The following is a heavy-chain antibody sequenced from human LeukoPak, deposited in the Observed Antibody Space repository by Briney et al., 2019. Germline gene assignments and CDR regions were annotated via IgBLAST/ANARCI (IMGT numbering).Heavy chain of an antibody. J-gene: IGHJ4*02. CDR2: ISYDGSNK. V-gene: IGHV3-30*18. CDR1: GLIFSSYG. CDR3: AKDPDYYGSGSYYSDY. Sequence: GGSLRLSCAASGLIFSSYGMHWVRQAPGKGLEWVAVISYDGSNKYYADSVKGRFTISRDNSKNTLYLQMNTLRAEDTAVYYCAKDPDYYGSGSYYSDYWGQGTLVTVSS. D-gene: IGHD3-10*01.